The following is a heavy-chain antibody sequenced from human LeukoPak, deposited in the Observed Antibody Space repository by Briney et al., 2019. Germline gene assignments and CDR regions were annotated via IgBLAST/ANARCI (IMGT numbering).Heavy chain of an antibody. J-gene: IGHJ4*02. CDR2: IDPGDSDT. D-gene: IGHD3-9*01. V-gene: IGHV5-51*01. Sequence: GESLKISCKGSGYSFTSYWIGWVRQMPGKGLEWMGVIDPGDSDTRYSPSFQGPVTISADKSISTAYLQWSSLKASDTAIYYCARHLYDILTGYYPDYWGQGTLVTVSS. CDR3: ARHLYDILTGYYPDY. CDR1: GYSFTSYW.